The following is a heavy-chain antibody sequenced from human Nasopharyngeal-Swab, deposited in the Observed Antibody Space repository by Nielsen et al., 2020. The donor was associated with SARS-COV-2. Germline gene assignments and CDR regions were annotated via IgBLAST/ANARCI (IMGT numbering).Heavy chain of an antibody. CDR3: ARDPSTLRGSNWFDY. Sequence: ASVKVSCKASGYTFTSYDVNWVRQAPGQGLEFMGWMNPNSGNTGYVQKFQGRVTMTTDTSTSTAYMELRSLRSDDTAVYYCARDPSTLRGSNWFDYWGQGTLVTVSS. D-gene: IGHD1-26*01. CDR1: GYTFTSYD. CDR2: MNPNSGNT. J-gene: IGHJ4*02. V-gene: IGHV1-8*01.